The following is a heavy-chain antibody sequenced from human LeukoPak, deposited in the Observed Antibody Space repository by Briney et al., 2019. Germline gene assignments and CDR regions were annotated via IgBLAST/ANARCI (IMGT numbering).Heavy chain of an antibody. V-gene: IGHV1-2*06. CDR3: ARWDSSGYYREYYFDY. CDR2: INPNSGGT. J-gene: IGHJ4*02. Sequence: GASVKVSCKASGYTFTSYGISWVRQAPGQGLEWMGRINPNSGGTNYAQKFQGRVTMTRDTSISTAYMELSRLRSDDTAVYYCARWDSSGYYREYYFDYWGQGTLVTVSS. D-gene: IGHD3-22*01. CDR1: GYTFTSYG.